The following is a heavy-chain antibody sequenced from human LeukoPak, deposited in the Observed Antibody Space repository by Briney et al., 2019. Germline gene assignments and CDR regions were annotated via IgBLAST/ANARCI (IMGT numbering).Heavy chain of an antibody. CDR1: GFTFSSYE. V-gene: IGHV3-48*03. Sequence: PGGSLRLSCAASGFTFSSYEMNWVRQAPGKGLEGVSYISSSGSTIYYADSVKGRFTISRDNAKNSLYLQMNSLRAEDTAVYYCARDSALLWFGELLHYYYGMDVWGKGTTVTVSS. CDR2: ISSSGSTI. CDR3: ARDSALLWFGELLHYYYGMDV. J-gene: IGHJ6*04. D-gene: IGHD3-10*01.